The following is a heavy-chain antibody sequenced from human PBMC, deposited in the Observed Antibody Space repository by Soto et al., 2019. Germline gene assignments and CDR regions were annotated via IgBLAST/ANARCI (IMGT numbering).Heavy chain of an antibody. J-gene: IGHJ5*02. CDR2: IYYSGST. CDR3: ASPKIAFYNWFDP. V-gene: IGHV4-39*01. Sequence: QLQLQESGPGLVRPSETLSLTCTVSGGSISSSSYYWGWIRQPPGKGLEWIGSIYYSGSTYYNPSLTSRVTIYVDTSKIQFALKLSSVTAADTAVYYCASPKIAFYNWFDPWGQGTLVTVSS. CDR1: GGSISSSSYY. D-gene: IGHD3-3*02.